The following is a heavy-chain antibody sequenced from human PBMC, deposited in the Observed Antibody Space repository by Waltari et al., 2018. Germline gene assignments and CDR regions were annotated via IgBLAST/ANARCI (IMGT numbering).Heavy chain of an antibody. Sequence: QAQLVESGGGAVQPGRSLRLSCAASGFSFNSFALHWVRQAPGKGPEWLAVISYDGSKKFYAESVKGRFTISRDNSKNVVYLQVDSLRPEDTAVYYCARGGTVTDFDYWGHGTLVIVSS. D-gene: IGHD4-17*01. CDR3: ARGGTVTDFDY. CDR2: ISYDGSKK. CDR1: GFSFNSFA. J-gene: IGHJ4*01. V-gene: IGHV3-30*07.